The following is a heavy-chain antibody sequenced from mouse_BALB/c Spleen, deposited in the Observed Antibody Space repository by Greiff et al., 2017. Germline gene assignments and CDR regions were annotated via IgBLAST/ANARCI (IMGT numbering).Heavy chain of an antibody. Sequence: EVQRVESGGGLVQPGGSLKLSCAASGFTFSSYTMSWVRQTPEKRLEWVAYISNGGGRTYYPDTVKGRFTISRDNAKNTLYLQMSSLKSEDTAMYYCARSNRYDGAWFAYWGQGTLVTVSA. CDR2: ISNGGGRT. CDR3: ARSNRYDGAWFAY. J-gene: IGHJ3*01. CDR1: GFTFSSYT. V-gene: IGHV5-12-2*01. D-gene: IGHD2-14*01.